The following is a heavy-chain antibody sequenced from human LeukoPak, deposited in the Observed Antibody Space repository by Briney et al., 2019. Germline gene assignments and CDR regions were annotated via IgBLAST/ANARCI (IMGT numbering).Heavy chain of an antibody. CDR3: ATKRGYSISERYFDY. D-gene: IGHD1-26*01. CDR2: IYPGDSDT. V-gene: IGHV5-51*01. Sequence: KSGESLKISCKGSGYNFPSYWIGWVRQMPGKGLEWMGIIYPGDSDTRYSPSFQDQVTISADESISTVYLQWSSLKASDTAMYYCATKRGYSISERYFDYWGQGTLVTVSS. CDR1: GYNFPSYW. J-gene: IGHJ4*02.